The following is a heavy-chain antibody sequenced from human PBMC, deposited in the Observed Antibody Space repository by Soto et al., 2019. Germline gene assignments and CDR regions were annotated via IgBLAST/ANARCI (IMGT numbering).Heavy chain of an antibody. CDR2: MNPNSGNT. CDR1: GYTFTSYD. CDR3: ARAVNYDFWSGYYILYDY. J-gene: IGHJ4*02. D-gene: IGHD3-3*01. Sequence: ASVKVSCKASGYTFTSYDINWVRQATGQGLEWMGWMNPNSGNTGYAQKFQGRVTMTRNTSISTAYMELSNLRSEDTAVYYCARAVNYDFWSGYYILYDYWGQGTLVTVSS. V-gene: IGHV1-8*01.